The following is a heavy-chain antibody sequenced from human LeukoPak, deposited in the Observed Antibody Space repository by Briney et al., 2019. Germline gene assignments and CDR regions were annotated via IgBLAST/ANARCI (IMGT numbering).Heavy chain of an antibody. J-gene: IGHJ4*02. CDR3: VKYSSSWSPV. D-gene: IGHD6-13*01. CDR2: ISSNGGST. Sequence: GGSLRLSCSASGFTFSIYAMHWVRQAPGKGLEYVSAISSNGGSTYYADSVKGRFTISRDNSKNTLYLQMSSLRAEDTAVYYCVKYSSSWSPVWGQGTLVTVSS. CDR1: GFTFSIYA. V-gene: IGHV3-64D*06.